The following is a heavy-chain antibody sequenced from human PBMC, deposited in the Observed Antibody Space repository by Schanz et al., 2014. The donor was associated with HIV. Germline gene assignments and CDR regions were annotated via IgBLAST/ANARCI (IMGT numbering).Heavy chain of an antibody. D-gene: IGHD2-21*01. V-gene: IGHV1-18*01. CDR2: ISGYNGNT. CDR3: AREPDVVVSQNHYYYYGMDV. CDR1: GYSFNDYG. J-gene: IGHJ6*02. Sequence: QVQLVQSGAEVKKPGASVKVSCKASGYSFNDYGVSWMRQAPGQGLEWMGWISGYNGNTDYAQKFQDRVTMTTDTSTSTAYMELRSLRSEDTAVYYCAREPDVVVSQNHYYYYGMDVWGQGTTVTVSS.